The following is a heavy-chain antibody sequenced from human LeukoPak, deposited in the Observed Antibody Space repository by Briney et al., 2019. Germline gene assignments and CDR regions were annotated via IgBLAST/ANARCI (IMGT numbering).Heavy chain of an antibody. CDR2: IISNGGST. CDR1: GFTFSNYA. Sequence: GGSLRLSCAASGFTFSNYAMHWVRQAPRKGLECVSGIISNGGSTYYANSVKGRFTISRDNSKNMLYLQMGSLRVEDMAVYYCARGTYYYDRSASDYWGQGTLVTVSS. J-gene: IGHJ4*02. V-gene: IGHV3-64*01. D-gene: IGHD3-22*01. CDR3: ARGTYYYDRSASDY.